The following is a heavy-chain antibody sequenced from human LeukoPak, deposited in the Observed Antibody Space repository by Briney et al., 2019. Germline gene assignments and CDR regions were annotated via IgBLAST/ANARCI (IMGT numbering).Heavy chain of an antibody. J-gene: IGHJ6*02. V-gene: IGHV4-34*01. CDR3: ARGFGESEYYYYGMDV. CDR2: NYYAGGT. D-gene: IGHD3-10*01. CDR1: GGSFSGYY. Sequence: PSETLSLTCAVYGGSFSGYYWGWIRQPPGRGLDWIGTNYYAGGTYYNPSLKSRVTISVDTSKNQFSLRLSSVTAADTAVYYCARGFGESEYYYYGMDVWGQGTTVTVSS.